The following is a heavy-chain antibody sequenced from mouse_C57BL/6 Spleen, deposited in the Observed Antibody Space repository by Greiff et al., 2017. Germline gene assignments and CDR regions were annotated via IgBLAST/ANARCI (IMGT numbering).Heavy chain of an antibody. CDR1: GFNIKDDY. V-gene: IGHV14-4*01. J-gene: IGHJ2*01. D-gene: IGHD1-1*01. Sequence: VQLQQSGAELVRPGASVKLSCTASGFNIKDDYMHWVKQGPEQGLEWIGWIDPENGDTEYASKFQGKATITADTSSKTAYLQLSSLTSEDTAVYYCTTYYYGSSYLLCDYWGQGTTLTVSS. CDR3: TTYYYGSSYLLCDY. CDR2: IDPENGDT.